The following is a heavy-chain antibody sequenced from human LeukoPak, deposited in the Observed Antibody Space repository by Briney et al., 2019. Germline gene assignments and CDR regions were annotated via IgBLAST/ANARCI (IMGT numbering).Heavy chain of an antibody. D-gene: IGHD3-22*01. CDR1: NYFINTGYY. V-gene: IGHV4-38-2*02. Sequence: SETLSLTCTVSNYFINTGYYWGWVRQPPGKGLAWIGHIYHGGTTYYNPSLESRVTISLDPSNNQFSLRLSSVTAADTAVYYCERAYDSSGYPPFDIWGQGTLVAVSS. CDR2: IYHGGTT. CDR3: ERAYDSSGYPPFDI. J-gene: IGHJ4*02.